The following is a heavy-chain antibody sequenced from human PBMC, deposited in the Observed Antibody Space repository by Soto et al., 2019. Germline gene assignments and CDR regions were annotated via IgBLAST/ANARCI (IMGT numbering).Heavy chain of an antibody. CDR2: ISYDGTNK. D-gene: IGHD4-17*01. CDR3: AKDLLSYGDYVDYCYGMVH. V-gene: IGHV3-30*18. J-gene: IGHJ6*01. Sequence: QVQLVESGGGEVQPGRSLTISCAASGFTFSTYGMHWVRQTPGKGLEWVAVISYDGTNKFYSDSVKCRFTISRDNFKNTLTLQMNSLRADDTAVYSCAKDLLSYGDYVDYCYGMVHWGLGTRVTVSS. CDR1: GFTFSTYG.